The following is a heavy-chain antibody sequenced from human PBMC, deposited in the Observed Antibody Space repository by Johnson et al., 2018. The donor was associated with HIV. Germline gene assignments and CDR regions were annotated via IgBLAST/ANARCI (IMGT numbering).Heavy chain of an antibody. Sequence: VQLVESGGGLVQPGGSLRLSCAASGFTFSSYAMSWVRQAPGKGLEWVSAISGSGGSTYYADSVKGRFPISRDNSKNSLYLQMNSLRAEDTAVYYCARIPILRYFDWLYDAFDIWGQGTMVIVSS. CDR3: ARIPILRYFDWLYDAFDI. D-gene: IGHD3-9*01. CDR2: ISGSGGST. V-gene: IGHV3-23*04. J-gene: IGHJ3*02. CDR1: GFTFSSYA.